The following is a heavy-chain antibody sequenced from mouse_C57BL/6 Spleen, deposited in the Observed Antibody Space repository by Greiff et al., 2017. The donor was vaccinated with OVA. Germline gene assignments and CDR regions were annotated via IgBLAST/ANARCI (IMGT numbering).Heavy chain of an antibody. CDR1: GYTFTSYW. Sequence: QVQLQQPGAELVRPGSSVKLSCKASGYTFTSYWMHWVKQRPIQGLEWIGNIDPSDSETHYNQKFKDKATLTVDKSSSTAYMQLSSLTSEDSAVYYCARAYYSNYTFAYWGQGTLVTVSA. CDR3: ARAYYSNYTFAY. V-gene: IGHV1-52*01. J-gene: IGHJ3*01. D-gene: IGHD2-5*01. CDR2: IDPSDSET.